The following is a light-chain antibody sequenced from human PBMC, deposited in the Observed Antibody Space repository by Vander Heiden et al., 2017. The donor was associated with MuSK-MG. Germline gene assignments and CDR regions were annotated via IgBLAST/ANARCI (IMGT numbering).Light chain of an antibody. V-gene: IGKV4-1*01. Sequence: DIVMTQSPDSLAVSLGERATINCKSSQSVLFRSNNKNYLAWYQQKPGQPPKLLIYWASTRESGVPDRFSASGSGTDFTLTISSLQAEDVAVYYCQQYLPTVTFGQGTKVEIK. CDR3: QQYLPTVT. CDR1: QSVLFRSNNKNY. CDR2: WAS. J-gene: IGKJ1*01.